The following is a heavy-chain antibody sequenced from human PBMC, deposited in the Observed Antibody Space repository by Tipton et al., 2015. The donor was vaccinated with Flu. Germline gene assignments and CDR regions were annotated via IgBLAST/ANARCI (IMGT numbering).Heavy chain of an antibody. V-gene: IGHV3-23*01. D-gene: IGHD3-10*01. CDR2: ITASGFST. J-gene: IGHJ5*02. CDR3: AKGGTTLIRGVRNWFDP. CDR1: GFSFGNSW. Sequence: GSLRLSCAASGFSFGNSWMSWVRQAPGKGLEWVSAITASGFSTDYADSVKGRFTISRDNSKDTVSLQMISLSAEDTAVYYCAKGGTTLIRGVRNWFDPWGPGTVVTVST.